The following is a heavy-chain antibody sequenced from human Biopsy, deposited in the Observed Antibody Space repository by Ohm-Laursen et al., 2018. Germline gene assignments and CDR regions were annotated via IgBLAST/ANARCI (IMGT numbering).Heavy chain of an antibody. V-gene: IGHV1-2*02. Sequence: VASVKVSCKASSYTFTDHNIHWMRQAPGQGLEWLGYINCKTGATNYAQKFQGTVTMTRDTSISTAYLALGSLRSADTAIYYCARDPLNGHKHFDYWGQGSLVTVSS. D-gene: IGHD2-8*01. CDR2: INCKTGAT. J-gene: IGHJ4*02. CDR1: SYTFTDHN. CDR3: ARDPLNGHKHFDY.